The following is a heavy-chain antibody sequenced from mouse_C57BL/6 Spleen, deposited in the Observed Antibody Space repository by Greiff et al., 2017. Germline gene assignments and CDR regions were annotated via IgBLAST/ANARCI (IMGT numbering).Heavy chain of an antibody. CDR1: GFTFSSYA. V-gene: IGHV5-4*01. Sequence: EVKLVESGGGLVKPGGSLKISCAASGFTFSSYAMSWVRQTPEKRLEWVATISAGGSYTSSPDNVKGRFPISRDNAKNTLYLQMSQLKSEDTAMYYGARDYYDSPWVAYWGQGTLVTVSA. CDR2: ISAGGSYT. CDR3: ARDYYDSPWVAY. J-gene: IGHJ3*01. D-gene: IGHD2-4*01.